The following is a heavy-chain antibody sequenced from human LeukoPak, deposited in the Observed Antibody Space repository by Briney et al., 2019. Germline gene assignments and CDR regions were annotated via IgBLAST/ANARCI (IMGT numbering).Heavy chain of an antibody. CDR2: ISGSGGST. CDR1: GFTFSSYG. J-gene: IGHJ3*02. Sequence: GGSLRLSCAASGFTFSSYGMTWVRQAPGKGLGWVSGISGSGGSTYYADSVKGRFTISRDNSKNTLYLQMNSLRAEDTAVYYCAGSWSPYDAFDIWGQGTMVSVSS. V-gene: IGHV3-23*01. D-gene: IGHD6-13*01. CDR3: AGSWSPYDAFDI.